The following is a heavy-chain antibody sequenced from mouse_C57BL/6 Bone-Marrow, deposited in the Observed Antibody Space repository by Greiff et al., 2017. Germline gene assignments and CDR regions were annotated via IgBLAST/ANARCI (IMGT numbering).Heavy chain of an antibody. CDR1: GFNIKDYY. J-gene: IGHJ3*01. CDR3: TSYGYDVGFAY. Sequence: VQLPQSGAELVRPGASVKLSCTASGFNIKDYYMHWVKQRPEQGLEWMGRIDPEDGDTEYGPKFKGKGTMTADTSSNTAYLQLSSLTSEDTAVYYCTSYGYDVGFAYCGQGTLVTVSA. V-gene: IGHV14-1*01. CDR2: IDPEDGDT. D-gene: IGHD2-2*01.